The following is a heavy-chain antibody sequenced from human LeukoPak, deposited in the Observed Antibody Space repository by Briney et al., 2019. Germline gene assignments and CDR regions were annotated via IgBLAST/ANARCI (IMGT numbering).Heavy chain of an antibody. V-gene: IGHV5-51*01. J-gene: IGHJ6*02. CDR3: ARGAYCSGSSCNHYYYYGMDV. D-gene: IGHD2-15*01. Sequence: GESLQISCQGSGYSFTSYWIGWVRQMPGKGLEWMGIIYPGDSDTRYSPSFQGQVTISVDKSISTAYLQWSSLKASDTAMYYCARGAYCSGSSCNHYYYYGMDVWGQGTTVTVSS. CDR1: GYSFTSYW. CDR2: IYPGDSDT.